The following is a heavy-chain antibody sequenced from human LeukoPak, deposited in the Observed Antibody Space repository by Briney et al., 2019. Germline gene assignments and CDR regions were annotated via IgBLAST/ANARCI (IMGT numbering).Heavy chain of an antibody. Sequence: ASVKVFCKASGYTFTSYDINWVRQASGQGLEWMGWINPNSGNTGFTQKFQGRVTVTRSTSISTAYMGLSSLTSDDTAVYYCARTSTGTRGGYDVWGQGTLSPSPQ. D-gene: IGHD1-1*01. CDR1: GYTFTSYD. CDR2: INPNSGNT. V-gene: IGHV1-8*01. CDR3: ARTSTGTRGGYDV. J-gene: IGHJ4*02.